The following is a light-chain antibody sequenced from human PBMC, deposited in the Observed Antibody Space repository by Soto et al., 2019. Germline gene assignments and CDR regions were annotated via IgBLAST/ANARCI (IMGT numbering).Light chain of an antibody. V-gene: IGLV2-14*01. CDR2: EVT. CDR1: SSDVGGHNY. J-gene: IGLJ1*01. Sequence: LTQPASVSGSPGQSITISCAGSSSDVGGHNYVSWYQQHPGKAPKLLIYEVTNRPSGVSNRFSGSKSGNTASLTISGLQAEDEADYYCSSYRSTSYVFGTGTKVTAL. CDR3: SSYRSTSYV.